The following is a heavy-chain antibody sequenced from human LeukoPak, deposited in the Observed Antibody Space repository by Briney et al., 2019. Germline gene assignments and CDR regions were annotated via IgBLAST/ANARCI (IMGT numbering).Heavy chain of an antibody. CDR3: ARTAYSSGWSPRTVFDY. D-gene: IGHD6-19*01. CDR2: IIPIFGTE. V-gene: IGHV1-69*13. Sequence: SVKVSCKASGGTFSSYAISWVRQAPGQGLEWMGGIIPIFGTENYAQKFQGRVTITADESTSTAHMELSSLRSEDTAVYYWARTAYSSGWSPRTVFDYWGQGTLVTVSS. CDR1: GGTFSSYA. J-gene: IGHJ4*02.